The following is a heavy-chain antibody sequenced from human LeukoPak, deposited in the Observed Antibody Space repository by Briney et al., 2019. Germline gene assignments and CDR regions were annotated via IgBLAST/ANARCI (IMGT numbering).Heavy chain of an antibody. D-gene: IGHD3-10*01. CDR2: ISGSSSVI. Sequence: GGSMKLSCVVSGLSFSQYRMNWVRQAPGKGPEWISDISGSSSVINYADSEKGRFTISRDNDKDSLSLQMNSLRAEDTAVYYCATSDRPGFGSHDYWGQGTLVTVSS. J-gene: IGHJ4*02. V-gene: IGHV3-48*04. CDR3: ATSDRPGFGSHDY. CDR1: GLSFSQYR.